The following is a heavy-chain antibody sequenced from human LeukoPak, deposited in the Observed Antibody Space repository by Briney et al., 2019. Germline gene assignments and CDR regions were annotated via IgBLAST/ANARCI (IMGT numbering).Heavy chain of an antibody. D-gene: IGHD3-10*01. J-gene: IGHJ3*02. CDR2: INSAGSNT. V-gene: IGHV3-74*01. CDR3: ARDRDDAFDI. CDR1: GFTFSSYW. Sequence: GGSLRLSCAASGFTFSSYWMHWVRQVPGKGLVWVSLINSAGSNTRYADSVKGRFTISRDNAKNSLYLQMNSLRAEDTAVYYCARDRDDAFDIWGQGTMVTVSS.